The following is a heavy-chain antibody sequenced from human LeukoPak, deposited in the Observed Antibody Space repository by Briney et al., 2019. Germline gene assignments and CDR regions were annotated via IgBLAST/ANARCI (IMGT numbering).Heavy chain of an antibody. J-gene: IGHJ4*02. CDR1: GYTFTGYY. V-gene: IGHV1-2*02. D-gene: IGHD1-26*01. Sequence: ASVKVSCKASGYTFTGYYLHWVRQAPGQGLEWMGWINPNSGGTNYAQKFRGRVTMTRDTSISTAYMELSRLRSDDTAVYYCARTSGSYYDFDYWGQGTLVTVSS. CDR3: ARTSGSYYDFDY. CDR2: INPNSGGT.